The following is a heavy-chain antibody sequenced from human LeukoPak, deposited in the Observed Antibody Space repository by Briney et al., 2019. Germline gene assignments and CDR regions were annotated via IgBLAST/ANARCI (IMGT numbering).Heavy chain of an antibody. V-gene: IGHV4-59*01. Sequence: SETLSLTCTVSGGSISSYYWSWIRQPPGKGLEWIGYTYYSGSTNYNPSLKSRVTISVDTSKNQFSLKLSSVTAADTAVYYCARGQTGTPPYLDYWGQGTLVTVSS. CDR3: ARGQTGTPPYLDY. CDR2: TYYSGST. D-gene: IGHD1-7*01. J-gene: IGHJ4*02. CDR1: GGSISSYY.